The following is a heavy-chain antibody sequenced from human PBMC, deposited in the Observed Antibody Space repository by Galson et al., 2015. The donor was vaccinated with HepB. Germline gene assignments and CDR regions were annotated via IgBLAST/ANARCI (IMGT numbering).Heavy chain of an antibody. D-gene: IGHD3-22*01. CDR1: GYTFTSYG. CDR3: ARSRDYYDSSGSTFDY. J-gene: IGHJ4*02. CDR2: ICAYNGNT. Sequence: SVKVSCKASGYTFTSYGISWVRQAPGQGLEWMGWICAYNGNTNYAQKLQGRVTMTTDTSTSTAYMELRSLRSDDTAVYYCARSRDYYDSSGSTFDYWGQGTLVTVSS. V-gene: IGHV1-18*04.